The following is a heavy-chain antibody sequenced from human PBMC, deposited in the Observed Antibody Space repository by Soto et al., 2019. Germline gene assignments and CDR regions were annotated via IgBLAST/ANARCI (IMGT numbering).Heavy chain of an antibody. CDR1: RGSINSHY. V-gene: IGHV4-59*08. J-gene: IGHJ4*02. CDR3: ARRAMGRGEYYFDL. Sequence: QVQLQEKGPGLVTPSETLSLTCTVSRGSINSHYWSLIRQPPGQGLEWIGYIYYSGSTHYNPSLKCRVTISVNASENQFSLNLNSVTAADTAVYFCARRAMGRGEYYFDLWGQGSLVTVSS. CDR2: IYYSGST. D-gene: IGHD3-10*01.